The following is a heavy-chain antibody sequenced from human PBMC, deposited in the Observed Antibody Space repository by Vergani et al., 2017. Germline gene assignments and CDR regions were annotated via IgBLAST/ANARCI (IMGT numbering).Heavy chain of an antibody. D-gene: IGHD3-10*01. CDR2: IKGDGSAK. J-gene: IGHJ3*02. CDR3: VRDQVTMLRGSDALDI. CDR1: GFRFSNYW. Sequence: EVEVVESGGGLVQPGGSLRLSCAASGFRFSNYWMHWLRQAPGKGLEWVAAIKGDGSAKQYVESVKGRFTISRDDSKSIAYLQMNNLQTEDTAMYYCVRDQVTMLRGSDALDIWGQGTMVTVSS. V-gene: IGHV3-7*03.